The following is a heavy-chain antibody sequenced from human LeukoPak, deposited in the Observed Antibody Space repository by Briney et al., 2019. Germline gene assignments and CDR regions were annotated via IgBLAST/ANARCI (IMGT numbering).Heavy chain of an antibody. CDR3: AREYYYDRAFDI. CDR1: GYTFTGYY. CDR2: INPNSGGT. V-gene: IGHV1-2*02. Sequence: ASVKVSCKASGYTFTGYYMHWVRQAPGQGLEWMGWINPNSGGTNYAQKFQSRVTMTRDTSISTAYMELSRLRSDDTAVYYCAREYYYDRAFDIWGQGTMVTVSS. D-gene: IGHD3-22*01. J-gene: IGHJ3*02.